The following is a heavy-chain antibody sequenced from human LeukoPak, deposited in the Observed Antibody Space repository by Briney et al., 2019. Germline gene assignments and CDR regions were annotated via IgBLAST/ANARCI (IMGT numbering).Heavy chain of an antibody. J-gene: IGHJ4*02. D-gene: IGHD6-13*01. CDR3: AREAAAGRGPYYFDY. V-gene: IGHV1-46*01. CDR2: INPSGGST. Sequence: ASVKVSCKASGYTFTSYYMHWVRQAPGQGLEWMGIINPSGGSTSYAQKFQGRVTMTRDTSTSTVYMELSSLRSEDTAVYYCAREAAAGRGPYYFDYWGQGTLVTVSS. CDR1: GYTFTSYY.